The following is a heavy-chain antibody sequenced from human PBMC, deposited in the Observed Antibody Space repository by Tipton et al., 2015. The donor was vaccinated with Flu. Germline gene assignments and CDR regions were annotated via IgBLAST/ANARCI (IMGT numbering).Heavy chain of an antibody. V-gene: IGHV3-49*04. Sequence: SLRLSCTASGYSFGDYAVSWVRQAPGKGLECVGYIRSKADGGTTEYAASVNGRFTISRDDSKSIAYLQMNSLKTEDTAVYFCVRVNSAYYKDRPLDQWGQGTLVTVSS. CDR1: GYSFGDYA. J-gene: IGHJ4*02. D-gene: IGHD3-22*01. CDR2: IRSKADGGTT. CDR3: VRVNSAYYKDRPLDQ.